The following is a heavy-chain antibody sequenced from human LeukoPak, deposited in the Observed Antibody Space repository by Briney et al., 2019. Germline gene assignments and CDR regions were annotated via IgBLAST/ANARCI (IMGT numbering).Heavy chain of an antibody. CDR2: INHSGST. CDR3: ARGRVRWELPGRWYFDY. D-gene: IGHD1-26*01. Sequence: SETLSLTCAVYGGSFSGYYWSWIRQPPGKGLEWIGEINHSGSTNYNPSLKRRVTISVDTSKNQFSLKLSSVTAADTAVSYCARGRVRWELPGRWYFDYWGQGTLVTVSS. J-gene: IGHJ4*02. CDR1: GGSFSGYY. V-gene: IGHV4-34*01.